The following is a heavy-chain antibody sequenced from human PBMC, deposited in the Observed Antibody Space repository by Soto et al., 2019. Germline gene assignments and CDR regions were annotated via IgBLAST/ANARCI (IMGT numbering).Heavy chain of an antibody. D-gene: IGHD5-12*01. J-gene: IGHJ5*02. CDR2: TYNRSKWYN. CDR3: SRGLDGYSGYDRYNWFDP. V-gene: IGHV6-1*01. Sequence: SQTLSHTCAIPGDSVSSNSAAWNWIRQSPSRGLEWLGTTYNRSKWYNDYAVSVKSRITINPYTSNNQFSLQLTSVTPEYTAVYYCSRGLDGYSGYDRYNWFDPWGQGTLVTVSS. CDR1: GDSVSSNSAA.